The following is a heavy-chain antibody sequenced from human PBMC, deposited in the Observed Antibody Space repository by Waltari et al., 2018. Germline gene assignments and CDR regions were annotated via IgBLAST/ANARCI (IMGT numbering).Heavy chain of an antibody. D-gene: IGHD2-15*01. CDR3: VRDLRWAFDI. V-gene: IGHV3-7*01. J-gene: IGHJ3*02. Sequence: EVQVWESGGGLVQPGGSMRISCDASGFTLSESWRTWVRQAPGKGLEWVAKINPDGSAKTYVDSVKGRFTISRDNAKNSLYLPMNSLRAEDTAVYYCVRDLRWAFDIWGQGTMVTVSA. CDR1: GFTLSESW. CDR2: INPDGSAK.